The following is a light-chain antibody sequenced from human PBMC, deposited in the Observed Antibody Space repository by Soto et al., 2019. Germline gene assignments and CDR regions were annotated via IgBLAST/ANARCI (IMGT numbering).Light chain of an antibody. J-gene: IGLJ2*01. CDR2: DVS. V-gene: IGLV2-14*01. Sequence: QSALTQPASVSGSPGQSITISCTGTSSDVGAYNYVSWYQQHPGKAPKLMIYDVSYRRSGVSNRFSGSKSGNTASLTISGLQAEDEADYYCSSYTTSFTVVFGGGTQLTVL. CDR3: SSYTTSFTVV. CDR1: SSDVGAYNY.